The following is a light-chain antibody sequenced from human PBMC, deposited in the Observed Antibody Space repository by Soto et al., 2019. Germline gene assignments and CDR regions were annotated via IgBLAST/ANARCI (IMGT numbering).Light chain of an antibody. V-gene: IGLV6-57*04. CDR3: QSYDSDFVV. CDR1: SGSIANNY. J-gene: IGLJ2*01. Sequence: NFMLTQPHSVSESPGKTLSISCTRSSGSIANNYVQWYQQRPGSAPTTVIYENNQRRSGVPDRFSGSTDGSSNAASLTISGLETEDDADYCCQSYDSDFVVFGGGTKVTVL. CDR2: ENN.